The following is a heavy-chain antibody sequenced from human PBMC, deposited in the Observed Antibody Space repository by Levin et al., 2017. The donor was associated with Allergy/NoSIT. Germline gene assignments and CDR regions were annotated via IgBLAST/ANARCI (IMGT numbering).Heavy chain of an antibody. D-gene: IGHD2-2*01. CDR3: ARDQSSQIVVVPAAMRLNYYYYMDG. V-gene: IGHV3-30-3*01. CDR2: ISYDGSNK. CDR1: GFTFSSYA. Sequence: LSLTCAASGFTFSSYAMHWVRQAPGKGLEWVAVISYDGSNKYYADSVKGRFTISRDNSKNTLYLQMNSLRAEDTAVYYCARDQSSQIVVVPAAMRLNYYYYMDGWGKGTTVTVSS. J-gene: IGHJ6*03.